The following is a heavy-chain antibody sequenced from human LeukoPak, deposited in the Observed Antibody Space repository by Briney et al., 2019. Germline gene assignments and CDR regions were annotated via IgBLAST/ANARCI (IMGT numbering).Heavy chain of an antibody. CDR1: GSTFSSYA. CDR3: AKETGCRGYCRYFDY. D-gene: IGHD2-15*01. J-gene: IGHJ4*02. Sequence: GGSLRLSCAASGSTFSSYAMSWVRQAPGKGLEWVSAISGSGGSTYYADSVKGRFTISRDNSENTLYLQMNSLRAEDTAVYYCAKETGCRGYCRYFDYWGQGTLVTVSS. V-gene: IGHV3-23*01. CDR2: ISGSGGST.